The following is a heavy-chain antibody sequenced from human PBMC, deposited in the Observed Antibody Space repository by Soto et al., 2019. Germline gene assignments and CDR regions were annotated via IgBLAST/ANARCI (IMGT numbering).Heavy chain of an antibody. D-gene: IGHD6-19*01. CDR1: GFTFSSYA. CDR3: AKVQRIENRNPGVAVAGVRLNYFDY. J-gene: IGHJ4*02. V-gene: IGHV3-23*01. CDR2: ISGSGGST. Sequence: GGSLRLSCAASGFTFSSYAMSWVRQAPGKGLEWVSAISGSGGSTYYADSVKGRFTISRDNSKNTLYLQMNSLRAEDTAVYYCAKVQRIENRNPGVAVAGVRLNYFDYWGQGTLVTVSS.